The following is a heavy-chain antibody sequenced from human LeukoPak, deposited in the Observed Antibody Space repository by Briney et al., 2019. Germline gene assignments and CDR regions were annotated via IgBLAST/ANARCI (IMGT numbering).Heavy chain of an antibody. CDR2: ISGSGGST. V-gene: IGHV3-23*01. CDR1: GFTFSSYA. Sequence: GGPLRLSCAASGFTFSSYAMSWVRQAPGKGLEWVSAISGSGGSTYYGDSVKGRFTISRDNSKNTLYLQMNSLRAEDTALYYCAKAGQWLSRYYFDYWGQGTLVTVSS. J-gene: IGHJ4*02. D-gene: IGHD6-19*01. CDR3: AKAGQWLSRYYFDY.